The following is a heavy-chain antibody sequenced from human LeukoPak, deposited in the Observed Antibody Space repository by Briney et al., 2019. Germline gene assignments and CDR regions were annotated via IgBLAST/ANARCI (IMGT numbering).Heavy chain of an antibody. D-gene: IGHD6-13*01. Sequence: SQTLSLTCAISGDSVSSNSVAWNWLRQSPSRGLEWLGSAYYRSRWYIEYTVSVKSRITINPDTSKNQFSLQLNSVTPEDTAVYYCARGPAGTGGFDIWGQGTMVTLSS. CDR3: ARGPAGTGGFDI. J-gene: IGHJ3*02. V-gene: IGHV6-1*01. CDR1: GDSVSSNSVA. CDR2: AYYRSRWYI.